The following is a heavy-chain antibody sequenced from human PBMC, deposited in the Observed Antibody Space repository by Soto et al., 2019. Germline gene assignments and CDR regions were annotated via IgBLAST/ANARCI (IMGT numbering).Heavy chain of an antibody. Sequence: QLQLQESGPGLVKPSETLSLTCTVSGGSISSSSYYWGWIRQPPGKGLEWIGSIYYSGSTYYNPSLKSRVTISVDTSTNQFSLKLSSVTAADTAVYYCARHSFKGYFEWVDAFDIWGQGTMVTVSS. V-gene: IGHV4-39*01. D-gene: IGHD3-9*01. J-gene: IGHJ3*02. CDR2: IYYSGST. CDR3: ARHSFKGYFEWVDAFDI. CDR1: GGSISSSSYY.